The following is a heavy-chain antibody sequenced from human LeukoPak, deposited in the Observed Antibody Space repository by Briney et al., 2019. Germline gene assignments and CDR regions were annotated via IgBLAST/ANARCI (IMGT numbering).Heavy chain of an antibody. V-gene: IGHV3-23*01. CDR3: ASRGDSYGYGQDY. CDR2: ISGSGGRT. J-gene: IGHJ4*02. D-gene: IGHD5-18*01. Sequence: GGSLRLSCAASGFTFSSYAMSWVRQAPGKGLEWVSVISGSGGRTNYVDSVKGRFTISRDNSKNTLYLQMNSLRAEDTAVYYCASRGDSYGYGQDYWGQGTLVTVSS. CDR1: GFTFSSYA.